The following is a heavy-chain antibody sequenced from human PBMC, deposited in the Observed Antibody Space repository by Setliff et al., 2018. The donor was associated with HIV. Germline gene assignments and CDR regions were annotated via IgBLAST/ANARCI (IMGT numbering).Heavy chain of an antibody. Sequence: SETLSLTCSVPGVSFSSSTYYWAWIRQPPGKGLEWIGSLYYSGSTYYNPTLKSRVSMSMDTSNNEFSLKLGSVTAADTAVYYCARHAYAMMATVITTPFDMWGQGTMVTVSS. CDR3: ARHAYAMMATVITTPFDM. D-gene: IGHD3-22*01. J-gene: IGHJ3*02. V-gene: IGHV4-39*01. CDR1: GVSFSSSTYY. CDR2: LYYSGST.